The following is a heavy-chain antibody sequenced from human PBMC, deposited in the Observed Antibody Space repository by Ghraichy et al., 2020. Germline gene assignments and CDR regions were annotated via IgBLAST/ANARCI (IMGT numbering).Heavy chain of an antibody. J-gene: IGHJ6*02. CDR3: AKDSKGGYCSGGSCYVGMDV. D-gene: IGHD2-15*01. CDR2: ISWNSGSI. CDR1: GFTFDDYA. V-gene: IGHV3-9*01. Sequence: SLNISCAASGFTFDDYAMHWVRQAPGKGLEWVSGISWNSGSIGYADSVKGRFTISRDNAKNSLYLQMNSLRAEDTALYYCAKDSKGGYCSGGSCYVGMDVWGQGTTVTVSS.